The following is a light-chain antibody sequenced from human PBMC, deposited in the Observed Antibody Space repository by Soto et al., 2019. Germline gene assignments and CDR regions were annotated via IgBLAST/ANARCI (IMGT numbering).Light chain of an antibody. CDR2: GAS. Sequence: EIVLTQSPATLSVSPGDRVTLSWRASQSVDINLAWYQQRAGQAPRLLVYGASTKATDMPGRFSGRGSGTEFTLTINYPQSEDFPVYYGHXYRNGPLTFGQXTXV. V-gene: IGKV3-15*01. CDR3: HXYRNGPLT. CDR1: QSVDIN. J-gene: IGKJ1*01.